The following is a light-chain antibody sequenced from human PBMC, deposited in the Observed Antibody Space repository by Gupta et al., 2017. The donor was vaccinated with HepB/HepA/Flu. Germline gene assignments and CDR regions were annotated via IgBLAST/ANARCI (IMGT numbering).Light chain of an antibody. CDR2: AAS. CDR1: QSISSY. CDR3: QQSYSTLWT. J-gene: IGKJ2*02. Sequence: DIQMTQSPSSLSASVGDRVTITGRASQSISSYLNWYQQKPGKAPKLLIYAASSLQSGVPSRFSGSGSGTDFTLTISSLQPEDFATYYCQQSYSTLWTFGQGTKLEIK. V-gene: IGKV1-39*01.